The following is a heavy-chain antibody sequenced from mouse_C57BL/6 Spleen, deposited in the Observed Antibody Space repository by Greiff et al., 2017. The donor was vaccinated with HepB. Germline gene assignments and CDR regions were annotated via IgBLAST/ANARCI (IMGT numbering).Heavy chain of an antibody. CDR3: AKGSTMVTTGNFDY. V-gene: IGHV1-80*01. J-gene: IGHJ2*01. CDR2: IYPGDGDT. CDR1: GYAFSSYW. D-gene: IGHD2-2*01. Sequence: VQLQQSGAELVKPGASVKISCKASGYAFSSYWMNWVKQRPGKGLEWIGQIYPGDGDTNYNGKFEGKATLTADKSSSTAYMQLSSLTSEDSAVYFCAKGSTMVTTGNFDYWGQGTTLTVSS.